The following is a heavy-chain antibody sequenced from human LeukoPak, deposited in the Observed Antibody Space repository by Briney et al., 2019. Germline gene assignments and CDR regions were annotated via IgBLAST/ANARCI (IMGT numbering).Heavy chain of an antibody. CDR2: ISAYNGNT. CDR1: GYTFTSYG. CDR3: ARAGSDIVVVVAAEKIEPFDY. Sequence: ASVKVSCKASGYTFTSYGISWVRQAPGQGLEWRGWISAYNGNTNYAQKLQGRVTMTTDTSTSTAYMELRSLRSDDTAVYYCARAGSDIVVVVAAEKIEPFDYWGQGTLVTVSS. V-gene: IGHV1-18*01. J-gene: IGHJ4*02. D-gene: IGHD2-15*01.